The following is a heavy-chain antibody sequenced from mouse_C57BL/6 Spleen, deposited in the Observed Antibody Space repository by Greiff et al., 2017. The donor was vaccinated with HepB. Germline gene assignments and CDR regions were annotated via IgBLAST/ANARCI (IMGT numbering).Heavy chain of an antibody. J-gene: IGHJ2*01. CDR1: GYTFTSYG. CDR2: IYPRSGNT. D-gene: IGHD2-4*01. CDR3: ARDDYDYDFFFDY. Sequence: QVQLQQSGAELARPGASVKLSCKASGYTFTSYGISWVKQRTGQGLEWIGEIYPRSGNTYYNEKFKGKATLTADKSSSTAYMELRSLTSEDSAVYFCARDDYDYDFFFDYWGQGTTLTVPS. V-gene: IGHV1-81*01.